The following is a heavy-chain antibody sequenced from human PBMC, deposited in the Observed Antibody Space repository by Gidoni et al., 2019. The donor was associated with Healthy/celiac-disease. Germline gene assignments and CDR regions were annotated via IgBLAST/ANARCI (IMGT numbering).Heavy chain of an antibody. V-gene: IGHV3-23*01. D-gene: IGHD1-26*01. Sequence: EVQLFETVGGLVQHGGSLRLSCEAYGLTFSSYAMSWVRQAPGKGLEWVSAISGSGGRTYYADSVKGRFTISRDNSKNTLYLQMNSLRAEDTAVYYCAKAGGSIYNYWGQGTLVTVSS. CDR2: ISGSGGRT. CDR1: GLTFSSYA. CDR3: AKAGGSIYNY. J-gene: IGHJ4*02.